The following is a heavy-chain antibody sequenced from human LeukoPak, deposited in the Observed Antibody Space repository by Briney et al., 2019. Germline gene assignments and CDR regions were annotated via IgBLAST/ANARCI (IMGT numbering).Heavy chain of an antibody. CDR3: ARDGYSDSSGYDYPPSV. CDR2: MSYNGRS. CDR1: GGSISSYY. D-gene: IGHD3-22*01. V-gene: IGHV4-59*01. J-gene: IGHJ4*02. Sequence: PSETLSLTCTVSGGSISSYYWSWIRQPPGKGLEWIGYMSYNGRSSYNPSLRSRVTISVDASKKQLSLKLSSVTAADTAVYYCARDGYSDSSGYDYPPSVWGQGTLVTVSS.